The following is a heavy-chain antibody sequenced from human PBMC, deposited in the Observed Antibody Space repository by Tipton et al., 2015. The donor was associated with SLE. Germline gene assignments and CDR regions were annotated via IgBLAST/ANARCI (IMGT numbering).Heavy chain of an antibody. J-gene: IGHJ6*03. CDR2: IYTSGST. D-gene: IGHD7-27*01. Sequence: TLSLTCTVFRGSISSGSYYWSWIRQPAGKGLEWIGRIYTSGSTNYNPSLKSRVTISIDTSKNRFSLKLSSVTAADTAVYYCARAPHLTGSYYYYYMDVWGKGTTVTISS. V-gene: IGHV4-61*02. CDR1: RGSISSGSYY. CDR3: ARAPHLTGSYYYYYMDV.